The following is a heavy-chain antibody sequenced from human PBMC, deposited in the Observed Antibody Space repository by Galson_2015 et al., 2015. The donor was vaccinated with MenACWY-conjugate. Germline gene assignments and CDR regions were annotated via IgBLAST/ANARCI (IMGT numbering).Heavy chain of an antibody. Sequence: SLRISCAASGFTFNSYWMNWVRQAPGKGLEWAARIKTDGSDKNYVDSVTGRFTISRDNAPNSLYLQLSSLRADDTAVYYCARDLGFCSGGTCYSVYDSWGQGTLVTVSS. J-gene: IGHJ4*02. CDR3: ARDLGFCSGGTCYSVYDS. D-gene: IGHD2-15*01. CDR1: GFTFNSYW. CDR2: IKTDGSDK. V-gene: IGHV3-7*03.